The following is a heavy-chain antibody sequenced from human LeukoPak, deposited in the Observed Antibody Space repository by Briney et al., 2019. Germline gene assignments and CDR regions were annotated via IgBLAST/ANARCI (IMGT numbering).Heavy chain of an antibody. D-gene: IGHD1-14*01. CDR3: TKSGPPDPY. Sequence: PGGSLRLSCAASGFTVSSNYMSWVRQAPGKGLEWVSLIYRGGSTYYADSVKGRFTISRDNSRNTLFLQMNSLRAEDTAMYYCTKSGPPDPYWGQGTMVTVSS. V-gene: IGHV3-53*01. CDR1: GFTVSSNY. J-gene: IGHJ3*01. CDR2: IYRGGST.